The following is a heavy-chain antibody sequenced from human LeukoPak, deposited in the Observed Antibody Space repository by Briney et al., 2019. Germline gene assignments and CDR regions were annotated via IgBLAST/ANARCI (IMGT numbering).Heavy chain of an antibody. V-gene: IGHV3-48*01. D-gene: IGHD3-9*01. CDR2: ISSDSTII. CDR3: AKVPRQHDNWFDP. Sequence: GGSLRLSCAASGFTFSSHSMNWVRQAPGKGLEWISYISSDSTIIHYADSVKGRFTISRDDAKSSLYLQMNSLRAEDTAIYYCAKVPRQHDNWFDPWGQGTLVTVSP. J-gene: IGHJ5*02. CDR1: GFTFSSHS.